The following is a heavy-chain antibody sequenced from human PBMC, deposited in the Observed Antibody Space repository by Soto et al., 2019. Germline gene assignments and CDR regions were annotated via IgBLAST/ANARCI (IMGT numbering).Heavy chain of an antibody. CDR1: GGSISSSSYY. CDR2: IYYSGST. V-gene: IGHV4-39*01. CDR3: ARHAPAISISDH. J-gene: IGHJ4*02. Sequence: SETLSLTCTVSGGSISSSSYYWGWIRQPPGKGLEWIGSIYYSGSTYYNPSLKSRVTISVDTSKNQFSLKLTSVTAADTAVYYCARHAPAISISDHWGQGTLVTVS. D-gene: IGHD3-3*01.